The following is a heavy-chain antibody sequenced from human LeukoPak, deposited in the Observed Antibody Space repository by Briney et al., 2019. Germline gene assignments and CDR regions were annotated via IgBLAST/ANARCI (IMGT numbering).Heavy chain of an antibody. D-gene: IGHD6-25*01. V-gene: IGHV4-4*09. CDR2: IYNSWST. CDR3: ARAGSNWFDP. CDR1: VCSVSNHL. Sequence: SETLSVTCTGWVCSVSNHLWSWIRQPPGKGVEWIGYIYNSWSTNYNPSLKSRVTMSVDTSKNQFSLKLSSVTAADTAVYYCARAGSNWFDPWGQGTLVTVSS. J-gene: IGHJ5*02.